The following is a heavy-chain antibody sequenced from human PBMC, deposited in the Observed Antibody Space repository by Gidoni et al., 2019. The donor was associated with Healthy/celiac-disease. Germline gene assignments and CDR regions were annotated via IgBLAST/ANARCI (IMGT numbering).Heavy chain of an antibody. D-gene: IGHD3-10*01. V-gene: IGHV3-21*01. J-gene: IGHJ4*02. CDR2: ISSSGSYI. CDR1: SFTFSDYG. CDR3: AREPGGYNFDY. Sequence: EVQLVESGGGLVKPGGSLRLSCAASSFTFSDYGMNWVRQAPGKGLEWFSSISSSGSYIYYSDSVKGRFTISRDNARNSLYLQMNSLKADDTAVYYCAREPGGYNFDYWGQGTLVTVSS.